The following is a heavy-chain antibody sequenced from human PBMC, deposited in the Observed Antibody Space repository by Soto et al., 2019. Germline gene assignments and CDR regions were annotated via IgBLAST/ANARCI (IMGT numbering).Heavy chain of an antibody. CDR2: IFYSGIT. CDR3: EIRKYSGTFWSLDF. J-gene: IGHJ4*01. CDR1: GDAIGSSTCY. V-gene: IGHV4-39*01. Sequence: PSETLSQTCTGSGDAIGSSTCYWAWVRQPPGKGLEWIGNIFYSGITYYNPSLRSRITMSVDTSKNQFSLKLSSVIAADTAVYYCEIRKYSGTFWSLDFWGHATLVTV. D-gene: IGHD1-26*01.